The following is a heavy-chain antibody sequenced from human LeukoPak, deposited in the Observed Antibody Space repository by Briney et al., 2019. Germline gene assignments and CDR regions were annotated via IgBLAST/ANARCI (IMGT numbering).Heavy chain of an antibody. V-gene: IGHV3-48*04. D-gene: IGHD6-19*01. Sequence: GGSLRLSCAGSGFNFNTYNMNWVRQAPGKGLEWVSYINSRGDSTYYAVSVRGRFTISRDNAKNSLYLQMNSLRAEDTAVYYCASCGYSSGWYSVEYFQHWGQGTLVTVSS. J-gene: IGHJ1*01. CDR2: INSRGDST. CDR1: GFNFNTYN. CDR3: ASCGYSSGWYSVEYFQH.